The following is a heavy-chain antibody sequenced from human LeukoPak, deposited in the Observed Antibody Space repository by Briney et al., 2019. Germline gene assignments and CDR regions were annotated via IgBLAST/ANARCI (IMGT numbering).Heavy chain of an antibody. V-gene: IGHV1-2*02. Sequence: ASVKVSCKASTYTFTDNSIHWERQAPGQGPQWMGWINPNSGDTHYARNFQDRVTLTRDTSLSTAYMELTSLRSDDTAMYYCARENSYGSGSYIFDPWGQGTLVTVSS. CDR3: ARENSYGSGSYIFDP. J-gene: IGHJ5*02. D-gene: IGHD3-10*01. CDR1: TYTFTDNS. CDR2: INPNSGDT.